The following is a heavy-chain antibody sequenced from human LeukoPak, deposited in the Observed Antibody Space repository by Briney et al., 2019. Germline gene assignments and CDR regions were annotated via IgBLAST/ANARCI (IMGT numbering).Heavy chain of an antibody. CDR2: ISGSGGST. V-gene: IGHV3-23*01. CDR3: AKNVGGYSGYDTRYFDY. CDR1: GFTFSSYA. D-gene: IGHD5-12*01. Sequence: PGGSLRLSCAASGFTFSSYAMSWVRQAPGKGLEWVSAISGSGGSTYYADSVKGRFTIPRDNSKNTLYLQMNSLRAEDTAAYYCAKNVGGYSGYDTRYFDYWGQGTLVTVSS. J-gene: IGHJ4*02.